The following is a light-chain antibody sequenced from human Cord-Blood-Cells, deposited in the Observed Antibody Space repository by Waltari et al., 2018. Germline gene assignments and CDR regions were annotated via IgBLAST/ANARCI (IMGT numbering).Light chain of an antibody. Sequence: DTQTTQSPSSLSASVGDRVTITCRASQSISSYLNWYQQKPGKAPKLLIYAASSLQSGVPSRFSGSGSGTEFTLTSSSLQPEDFATYYCQQSYNTPWTFGQGTKVEIK. V-gene: IGKV1-39*01. CDR1: QSISSY. J-gene: IGKJ1*01. CDR2: AAS. CDR3: QQSYNTPWT.